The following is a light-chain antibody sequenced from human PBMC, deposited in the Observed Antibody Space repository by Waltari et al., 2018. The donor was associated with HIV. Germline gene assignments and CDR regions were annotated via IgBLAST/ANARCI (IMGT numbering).Light chain of an antibody. V-gene: IGLV2-23*02. CDR3: CSYAGSSTWV. Sequence: QSALTQPASVSGSPGQSITISCTGTSSDVGGYNLVSWYQQHPGKAPKLMIHDVIKRPSGVSTLFSGSKSGNTASMTISGLQADDEADYYCCSYAGSSTWVFGGGTKLTVL. J-gene: IGLJ3*02. CDR1: SSDVGGYNL. CDR2: DVI.